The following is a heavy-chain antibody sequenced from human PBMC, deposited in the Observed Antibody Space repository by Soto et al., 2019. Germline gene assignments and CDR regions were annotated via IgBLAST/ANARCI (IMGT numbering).Heavy chain of an antibody. CDR2: ISANGVTT. V-gene: IGHV3-48*01. D-gene: IGHD6-19*01. CDR1: GFTFSNYS. CDR3: ARAQWLGGVY. J-gene: IGHJ4*02. Sequence: EVQLVESGGGLVQPGGSLRLSCSASGFTFSNYSMNWVRQAPGKGLEWVSYISANGVTTHYADSVKGRFTISRDNAKTSLYLQMNSLRGEDTAVYYCARAQWLGGVYWGQGTLVTVSS.